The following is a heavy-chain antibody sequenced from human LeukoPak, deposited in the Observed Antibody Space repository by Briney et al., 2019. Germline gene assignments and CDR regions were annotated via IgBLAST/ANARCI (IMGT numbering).Heavy chain of an antibody. D-gene: IGHD5-18*01. CDR1: GFTFSSYA. V-gene: IGHV3-30-3*01. CDR3: ARDTAMVTNYFDY. J-gene: IGHJ4*02. Sequence: PGGSLRLSCAASGFTFSSYAMHWVRRAPGKGLEWVADISYDGSNKYYADSVKGRFTISRDNSKNTLYLQMNSLRAEDTAVYYCARDTAMVTNYFDYWGQGTLVTVSS. CDR2: ISYDGSNK.